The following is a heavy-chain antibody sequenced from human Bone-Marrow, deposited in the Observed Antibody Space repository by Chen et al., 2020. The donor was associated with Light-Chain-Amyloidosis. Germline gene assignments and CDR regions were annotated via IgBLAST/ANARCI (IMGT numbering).Heavy chain of an antibody. CDR2: MHRGGTT. CDR1: GFTVSSHY. V-gene: IGHV3-53*02. Sequence: EVQLVETGGGLIQPGGSLRLSCAASGFTVSSHYMSWVRWAPGKGLGWVAVMHRGGTTYYAYSVKGRYTISRYNSKNTRYLQKVSLRAEVTAVYYCAKDISYDDILPGYPADAFDIWGQGTMVTVSS. D-gene: IGHD3-9*01. J-gene: IGHJ3*02. CDR3: AKDISYDDILPGYPADAFDI.